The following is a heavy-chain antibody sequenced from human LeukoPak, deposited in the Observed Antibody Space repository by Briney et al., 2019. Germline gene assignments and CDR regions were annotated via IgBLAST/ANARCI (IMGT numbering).Heavy chain of an antibody. CDR1: GGSISSSRYY. J-gene: IGHJ4*02. D-gene: IGHD6-13*01. Sequence: KPSETLSLTCTASGGSISSSRYYWGWIRQPPGKGLEWIGNVYYSGSIFQNPSLKSRVTISVDTSKNQFSLKLSSVTAADTAVYYCARGVYIAAAQYAYWGQGTLVTVSS. V-gene: IGHV4-39*07. CDR3: ARGVYIAAAQYAY. CDR2: VYYSGSI.